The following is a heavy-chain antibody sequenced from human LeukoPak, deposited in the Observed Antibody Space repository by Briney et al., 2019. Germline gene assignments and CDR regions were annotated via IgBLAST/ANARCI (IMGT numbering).Heavy chain of an antibody. V-gene: IGHV4-59*01. Sequence: ETLSLTCTVSGGSISSYYWSWIRQPPGKGLEWIGYIYYSGSTNYNPSLKSRVTISVDTSKNQFSLKLSSVTAADTAVYYCARVPTPYPDYYMDVWGKGTTVTVSS. CDR1: GGSISSYY. CDR2: IYYSGST. J-gene: IGHJ6*03. CDR3: ARVPTPYPDYYMDV.